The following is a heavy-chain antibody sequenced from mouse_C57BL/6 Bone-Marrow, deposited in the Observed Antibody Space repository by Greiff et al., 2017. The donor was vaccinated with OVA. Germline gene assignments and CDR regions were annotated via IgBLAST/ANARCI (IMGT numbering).Heavy chain of an antibody. CDR3: TREGYYYGSSYTYYAMDY. D-gene: IGHD1-1*01. CDR2: ISSGGDSI. V-gene: IGHV5-9-1*02. CDR1: GFTFSSYA. J-gene: IGHJ4*01. Sequence: EVQLVESGEGLVKPGGSLKLSCAASGFTFSSYAMSWVRQTPEKRLEWVAYISSGGDSIYYADNVKGRFTISRDNARNTLYLQMSSLKSEDTAMYYCTREGYYYGSSYTYYAMDYWGQGTSVTVSS.